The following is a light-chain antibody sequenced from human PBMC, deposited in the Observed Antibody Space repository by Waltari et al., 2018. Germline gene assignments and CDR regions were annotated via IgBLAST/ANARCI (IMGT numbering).Light chain of an antibody. CDR1: NIGTKS. Sequence: SYILTQPPSVSVAPGQTARVTGGGNNIGTKSVHWYQQKPGQAPVPFVSVDRDRPPGIPGRFAGSTAGITATLTISRVEVEDEADYYCQVWDSITVVFGGGTKLIVL. CDR3: QVWDSITVV. J-gene: IGLJ2*01. V-gene: IGLV3-21*02. CDR2: VDR.